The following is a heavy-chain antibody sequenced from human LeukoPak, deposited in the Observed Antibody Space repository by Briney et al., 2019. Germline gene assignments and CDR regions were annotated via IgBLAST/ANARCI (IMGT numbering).Heavy chain of an antibody. CDR2: ISSSSSYI. J-gene: IGHJ4*02. V-gene: IGHV3-21*06. CDR3: AREQWSRLD. Sequence: GGSLRLSCAASGFTFSSYSMNWVRQAPGKGLEWVSSISSSSSYIYYADSVKGRFTTSRDNAWNSVYLQMNNLRPEDTAVYYCAREQWSRLDWGQGTLVTVSS. CDR1: GFTFSSYS. D-gene: IGHD2-8*01.